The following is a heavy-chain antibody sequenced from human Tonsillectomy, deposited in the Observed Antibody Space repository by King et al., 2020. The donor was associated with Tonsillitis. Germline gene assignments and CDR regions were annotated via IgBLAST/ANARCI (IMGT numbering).Heavy chain of an antibody. Sequence: VQLQESGPGLVKPSQTLSLTCTVSGGSIFISDYYWSWIRQSPGKGLEWIGYMCSNGNTNLNPSLRSRISMSVDASKNQLSLKLSSVTAADTAVYYCARGGEYDSRGYEFDYWGRGTLVTVSS. V-gene: IGHV4-30-4*01. CDR1: GGSIFISDYY. CDR3: ARGGEYDSRGYEFDY. CDR2: MCSNGNT. D-gene: IGHD3-22*01. J-gene: IGHJ4*02.